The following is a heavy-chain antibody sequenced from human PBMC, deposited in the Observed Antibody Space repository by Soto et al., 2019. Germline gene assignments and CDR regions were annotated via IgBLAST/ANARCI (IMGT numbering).Heavy chain of an antibody. J-gene: IGHJ6*02. CDR2: IIPIFGTA. Sequence: ASVKVSCKASGGTFSRYAFRWVRQAPGQGREWMGGIIPIFGTANYAQKFRGRVTITADESTSTAYMELSSLRAEDTAVYYCASEQQRASSSSGWYSTYYYSGTDAWGQGTTVTVSS. D-gene: IGHD6-19*01. CDR1: GGTFSRYA. CDR3: ASEQQRASSSSGWYSTYYYSGTDA. V-gene: IGHV1-69*13.